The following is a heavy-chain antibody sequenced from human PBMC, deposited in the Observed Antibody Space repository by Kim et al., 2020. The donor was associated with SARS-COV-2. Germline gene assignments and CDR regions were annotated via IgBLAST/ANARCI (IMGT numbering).Heavy chain of an antibody. J-gene: IGHJ6*03. D-gene: IGHD2-15*01. Sequence: SETLSLTCTVSGGSISSSSYYWGWIRQPPGKGLEWIGSIYYSGSTYYNPSLKSRVTISVDTSKNQFSLKLSSVTAADTAVYYCARQRVAATEGYYMDVWGKGTTVTVSS. CDR1: GGSISSSSYY. V-gene: IGHV4-39*01. CDR3: ARQRVAATEGYYMDV. CDR2: IYYSGST.